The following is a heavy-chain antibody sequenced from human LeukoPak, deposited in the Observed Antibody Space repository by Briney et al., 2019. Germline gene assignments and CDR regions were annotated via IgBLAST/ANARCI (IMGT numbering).Heavy chain of an antibody. D-gene: IGHD3-3*01. CDR1: GYSFSNYG. J-gene: IGHJ6*03. CDR3: ARVFTIFGVVITYYMDV. Sequence: ASVKVSCKPSGYSFSNYGISGVGQAPGRGLEWMGWISTYNGNTNYAQKFQGRVTMTPDTSTSTAYMELRSLRFDDTAVYYCARVFTIFGVVITYYMDVWGKGTTVTVSS. CDR2: ISTYNGNT. V-gene: IGHV1-18*01.